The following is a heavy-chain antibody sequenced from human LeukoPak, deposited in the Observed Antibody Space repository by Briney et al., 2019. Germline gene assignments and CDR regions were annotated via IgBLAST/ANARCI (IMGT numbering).Heavy chain of an antibody. V-gene: IGHV4-59*11. CDR3: ARVYDSSGYYDNWFDP. CDR2: IYYSGST. J-gene: IGHJ5*02. CDR1: GGSISSHY. D-gene: IGHD3-22*01. Sequence: PSETLSLTCTVSGGSISSHYWSWIRQPPGKGLEGIGYIYYSGSTNYNPSLKSRVTISVDTSKNQFSLKLSSVTAADTAVYYCARVYDSSGYYDNWFDPWGQGTLVTVSS.